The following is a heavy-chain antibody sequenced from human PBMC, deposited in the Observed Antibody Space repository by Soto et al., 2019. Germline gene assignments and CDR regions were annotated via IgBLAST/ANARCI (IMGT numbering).Heavy chain of an antibody. Sequence: SETLSLTCTVSGDSISSVYWSLIRQPPGKGLEWIGYIYYSGRINYNPSHKTRVTISVDPSKNQFSLKLSSVTAADTAVYYCAKSLWDTSGWKTDYWGQGTLVTVS. D-gene: IGHD6-19*01. CDR1: GDSISSVY. CDR3: AKSLWDTSGWKTDY. CDR2: IYYSGRI. V-gene: IGHV4-59*01. J-gene: IGHJ4*02.